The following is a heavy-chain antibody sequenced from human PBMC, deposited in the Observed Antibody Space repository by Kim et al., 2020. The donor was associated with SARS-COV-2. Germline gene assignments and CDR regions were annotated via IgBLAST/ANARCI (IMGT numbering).Heavy chain of an antibody. J-gene: IGHJ3*02. Sequence: LSLTCAASGFTFSSYGMHWVRQAPGKGLEWVAVISYDGSNKYYADSVKGRFTISRDNSKNTLYLQMNSLRAEDTAVYYCAKDLAWGSGWIDDAFDIWGQGTMVTVSS. CDR2: ISYDGSNK. V-gene: IGHV3-30*18. CDR1: GFTFSSYG. CDR3: AKDLAWGSGWIDDAFDI. D-gene: IGHD6-19*01.